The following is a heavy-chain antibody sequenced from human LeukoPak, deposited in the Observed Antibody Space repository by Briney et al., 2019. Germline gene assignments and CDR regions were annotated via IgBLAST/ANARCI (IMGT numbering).Heavy chain of an antibody. V-gene: IGHV4-39*07. J-gene: IGHJ6*02. CDR1: GGSISTSSYY. Sequence: SETLSLTCTVSGGSISTSSYYWGWIRQPPGKGLEWIGSIYYSGSTYCNPSLKSRVTMSLDTSKNQFSLKLGSVTAADTAVYYCVSGSPFYGMDFWGQGTTVTVSS. CDR3: VSGSPFYGMDF. CDR2: IYYSGST. D-gene: IGHD6-25*01.